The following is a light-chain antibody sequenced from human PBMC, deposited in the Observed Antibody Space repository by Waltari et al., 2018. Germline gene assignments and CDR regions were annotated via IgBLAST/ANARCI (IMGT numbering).Light chain of an antibody. V-gene: IGLV3-1*01. J-gene: IGLJ3*02. Sequence: SYELNQPPSVSVSPGQTASITCSGDILGNKYASWYQQKPGQSPLLVIYQDTKRHSGIPERFSGSKSGNAATLTISGTQAMDEADYYCQALGTGAWVFGGGTKLTVL. CDR3: QALGTGAWV. CDR2: QDT. CDR1: ILGNKY.